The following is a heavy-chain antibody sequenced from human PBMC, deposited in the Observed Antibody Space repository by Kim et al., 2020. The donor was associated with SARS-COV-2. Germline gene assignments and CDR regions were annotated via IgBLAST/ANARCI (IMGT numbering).Heavy chain of an antibody. CDR1: GFTFSNYG. D-gene: IGHD2-15*01. V-gene: IGHV3-30*18. CDR2: VSYEGRNT. Sequence: GGSLRLSCVASGFTFSNYGMHWVRQAPGKGLEWVAIVSYEGRNTYYAASVEGRFTISRDNSKNTLYLQMNSLRTEDTALYYCVKEAAFTTVVVDYYFYYWGQGTLVTVSS. CDR3: VKEAAFTTVVVDYYFYY. J-gene: IGHJ4*02.